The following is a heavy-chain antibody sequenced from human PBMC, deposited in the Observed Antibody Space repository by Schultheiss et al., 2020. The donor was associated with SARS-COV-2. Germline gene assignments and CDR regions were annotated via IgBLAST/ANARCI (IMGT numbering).Heavy chain of an antibody. CDR1: GGSISSYY. V-gene: IGHV4-59*12. J-gene: IGHJ3*02. CDR2: IYYSGST. Sequence: SETLSLTCTVSGGSISSYYWSWIRQPPGKGLEWIGYIYYSGSTYYNPSLKSLVTISVDTSKNQFSLKLSSVTAADTAVYYCAREGGSYGGGEDAFDIWGQGTMVTVSS. D-gene: IGHD1-26*01. CDR3: AREGGSYGGGEDAFDI.